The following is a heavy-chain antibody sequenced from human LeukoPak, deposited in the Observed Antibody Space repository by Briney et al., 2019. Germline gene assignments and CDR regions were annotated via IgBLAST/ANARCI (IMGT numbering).Heavy chain of an antibody. J-gene: IGHJ5*02. Sequence: GGSLRLSCTASGFPFSNYWMHWVRQGPGKGLEWVSRIYSDGTSTTYADSVKGRFTISRDNAKNTLYLQMSSLRAEDTAVYYCARTFGSGRYPGDWFDPWGQGTLVTVSS. CDR3: ARTFGSGRYPGDWFDP. D-gene: IGHD6-19*01. CDR2: IYSDGTST. V-gene: IGHV3-74*01. CDR1: GFPFSNYW.